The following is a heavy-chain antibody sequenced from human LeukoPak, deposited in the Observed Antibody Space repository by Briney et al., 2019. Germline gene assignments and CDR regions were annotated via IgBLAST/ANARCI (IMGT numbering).Heavy chain of an antibody. CDR1: GFTFSSYG. D-gene: IGHD3-22*01. Sequence: GGSLRLSCAASGFTFSSYGMHWVRQAPGKGLEWVAVISYDGSNKYYADSVKGRFTISRDNSKNTLYLQMNSLRAEDTAVYYCAKDVYHDSSGYFFDSGYFQHWGQGTLVTVSS. CDR3: AKDVYHDSSGYFFDSGYFQH. V-gene: IGHV3-30*18. CDR2: ISYDGSNK. J-gene: IGHJ1*01.